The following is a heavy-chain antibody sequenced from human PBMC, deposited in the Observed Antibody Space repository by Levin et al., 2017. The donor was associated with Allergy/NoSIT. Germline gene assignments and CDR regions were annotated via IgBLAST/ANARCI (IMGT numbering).Heavy chain of an antibody. CDR1: GFTFDDYA. D-gene: IGHD2-21*01. Sequence: GGSLRLSCAASGFTFDDYAMHWVRQAPGKGLEWVSGISWNSGSIGYADSVKGRFTISRDNAKNSLYLQMNSLRAEDTALYYCAKDGDPSYGVVGYYYYYYMDVWGKGTTVTVSS. CDR2: ISWNSGSI. CDR3: AKDGDPSYGVVGYYYYYYMDV. J-gene: IGHJ6*03. V-gene: IGHV3-9*01.